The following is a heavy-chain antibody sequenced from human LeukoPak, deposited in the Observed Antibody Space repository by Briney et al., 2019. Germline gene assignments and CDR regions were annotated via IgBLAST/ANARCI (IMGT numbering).Heavy chain of an antibody. J-gene: IGHJ5*02. V-gene: IGHV3-9*01. CDR3: ARDRQNYDYVWGSYIRLGGWFDP. Sequence: GGSLRLSCAASGFTFDDYAMHWVRQAPGKGLEWVSGISWNSGSIGYADSVKGRFTISRDNAKNSLYLQMNSLRAEDTAVYYCARDRQNYDYVWGSYIRLGGWFDPWGQGTLVTVSS. CDR2: ISWNSGSI. CDR1: GFTFDDYA. D-gene: IGHD3-16*01.